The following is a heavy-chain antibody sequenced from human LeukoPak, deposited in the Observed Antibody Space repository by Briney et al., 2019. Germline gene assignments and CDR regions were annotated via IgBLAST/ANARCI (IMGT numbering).Heavy chain of an antibody. Sequence: SETLSLTCTVSGGSISSYYWSWIRQPPGKGLEWIGYIYYSGSTNYNPSLKSRVTISVDTSKNQFSLKLSSVTAADTAVYYCARGKVYSSSSDISVPYYYGMDVWGQGTTVTVSS. D-gene: IGHD6-13*01. CDR2: IYYSGST. J-gene: IGHJ6*02. CDR3: ARGKVYSSSSDISVPYYYGMDV. CDR1: GGSISSYY. V-gene: IGHV4-59*01.